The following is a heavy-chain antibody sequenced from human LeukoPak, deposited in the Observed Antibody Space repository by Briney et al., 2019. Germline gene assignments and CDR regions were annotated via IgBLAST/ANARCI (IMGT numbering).Heavy chain of an antibody. V-gene: IGHV1-2*02. D-gene: IGHD2-15*01. Sequence: GASVKVSCRASGYTFSAYYMNWVRRAPGQGLEWMGWINTHTGDTNYAQHFQGRITMTRDTSTVYMDLSRLRSDDTAVYFCARSPSAFAAFASWGQGTLVTVSS. CDR1: GYTFSAYY. J-gene: IGHJ5*02. CDR3: ARSPSAFAAFAS. CDR2: INTHTGDT.